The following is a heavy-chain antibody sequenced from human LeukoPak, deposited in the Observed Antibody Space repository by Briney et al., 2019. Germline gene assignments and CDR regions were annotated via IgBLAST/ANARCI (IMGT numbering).Heavy chain of an antibody. D-gene: IGHD6-13*01. CDR2: IYHSGST. V-gene: IGHV4-38-2*02. J-gene: IGHJ3*02. CDR1: GYSISSGYY. CDR3: ASSWGFDAFDI. Sequence: PSETLSLTCTVSGYSISSGYYWGWIRQPPGKGLEWIAYIYHSGSTYYNPSLKSRVTISVDTSKNQFSLRLSSVTAADTAVYYCASSWGFDAFDIWGQGTMVTVSS.